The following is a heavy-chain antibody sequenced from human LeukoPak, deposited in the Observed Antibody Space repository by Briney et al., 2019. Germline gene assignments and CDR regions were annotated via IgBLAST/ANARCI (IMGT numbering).Heavy chain of an antibody. Sequence: GASVKVSCKASGYTFSNFGISWVRQAPGQGLEWMGWISGNNDNPNYGQKFQGRLTVTTDSSTNTAYMELRNLRSDDTAVYYCARASESGWREFDYWGQGTLVTVSS. CDR3: ARASESGWREFDY. CDR2: ISGNNDNP. D-gene: IGHD6-19*01. V-gene: IGHV1-18*01. CDR1: GYTFSNFG. J-gene: IGHJ4*02.